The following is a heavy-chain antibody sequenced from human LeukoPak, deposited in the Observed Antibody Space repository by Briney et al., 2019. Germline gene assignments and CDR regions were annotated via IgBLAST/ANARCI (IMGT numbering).Heavy chain of an antibody. CDR1: GFTVSSNY. CDR3: ARNPPGIVGAPTHYCYYMDV. V-gene: IGHV3-66*01. CDR2: IYSGGST. D-gene: IGHD1-26*01. J-gene: IGHJ6*03. Sequence: GGSLRLSCAASGFTVSSNYMSWVRQAPGKGLEWVSVIYSGGSTYYADSVKGRFTISRDNSKNTLYLQMNSLRAEDTAVYYCARNPPGIVGAPTHYCYYMDVWGRGTTVPISS.